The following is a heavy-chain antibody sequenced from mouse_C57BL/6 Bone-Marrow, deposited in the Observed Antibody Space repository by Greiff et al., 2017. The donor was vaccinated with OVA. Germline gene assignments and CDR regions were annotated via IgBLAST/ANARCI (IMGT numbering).Heavy chain of an antibody. CDR1: GYTFTSYW. V-gene: IGHV1-72*01. J-gene: IGHJ3*01. D-gene: IGHD1-1*01. Sequence: QVQLQQPGAELVKPGASVKLSCKASGYTFTSYWMHWVKQRPGRGLEWIGRIDPTSGGTKYNEKFKSKATLTVDKPSSTAYMQLSSLTSEDSAVYDCAREAFHVTTVVGPSAYWGQGTLVTVSA. CDR2: IDPTSGGT. CDR3: AREAFHVTTVVGPSAY.